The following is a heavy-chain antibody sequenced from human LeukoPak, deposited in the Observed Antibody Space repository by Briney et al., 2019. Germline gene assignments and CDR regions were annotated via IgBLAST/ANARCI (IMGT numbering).Heavy chain of an antibody. V-gene: IGHV1-69*05. Sequence: ASVKVSCKASGGTFRSQAVSWVRQAPGRGLEWMGGIIPVFETANYAQKVQGRITISKDDSTSTAYMELSSLTSEDTAVYYCARDTYAYKGGYAFDIWGQGTMVTVSS. J-gene: IGHJ3*02. CDR2: IIPVFETA. CDR1: GGTFRSQA. CDR3: ARDTYAYKGGYAFDI. D-gene: IGHD5-24*01.